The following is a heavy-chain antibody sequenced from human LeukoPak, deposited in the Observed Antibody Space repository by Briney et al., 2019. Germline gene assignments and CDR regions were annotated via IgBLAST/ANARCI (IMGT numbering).Heavy chain of an antibody. CDR3: ATLTGYSSESWFDP. CDR2: INWNGGST. J-gene: IGHJ5*02. D-gene: IGHD3-9*01. CDR1: GFTFDGYG. Sequence: PPGGSLRLSCAASGFTFDGYGMNWVRQIPGKGLEWVSAINWNGGSTGYADSVKGRFTISRDNAKNSLYLQMNSLRAEDTAVYYCATLTGYSSESWFDPWGQGILVTVSS. V-gene: IGHV3-20*04.